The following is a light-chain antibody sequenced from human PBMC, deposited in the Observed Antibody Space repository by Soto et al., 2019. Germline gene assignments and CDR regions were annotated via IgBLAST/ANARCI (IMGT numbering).Light chain of an antibody. V-gene: IGLV1-40*01. J-gene: IGLJ2*01. CDR2: DNN. CDR3: QSYDSSLNGRL. Sequence: QSVLTQPPSVSGAPGQRVTISGTGSSSNFGAGYAVHWYQQLPGTAPKLLIYDNNNRPSGVPDRFSGSKSGTSASLAITGLQAEDEADYYCQSYDSSLNGRLFGGGTKLTVL. CDR1: SSNFGAGYA.